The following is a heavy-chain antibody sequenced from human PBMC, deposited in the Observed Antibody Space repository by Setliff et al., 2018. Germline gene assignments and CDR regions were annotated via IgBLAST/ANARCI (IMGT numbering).Heavy chain of an antibody. CDR3: AKTAHHYESSGYYYDPYFYYMDV. J-gene: IGHJ6*03. CDR2: ISDSSGST. D-gene: IGHD3-22*01. V-gene: IGHV3-23*01. Sequence: PGGSLRLSCAASGFSISFREYWMFWVRQAPGQGLEWVSSISDSSGSTYYAAAVKGRLTISRDNSKNTLYLQMNSLRADDTAVYYCAKTAHHYESSGYYYDPYFYYMDVWGKGTTVTVSS. CDR1: GFSISFREYW.